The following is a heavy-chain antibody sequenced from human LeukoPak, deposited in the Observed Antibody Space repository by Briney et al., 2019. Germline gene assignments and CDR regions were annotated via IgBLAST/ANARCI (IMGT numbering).Heavy chain of an antibody. V-gene: IGHV4-34*01. CDR2: INHSGST. J-gene: IGHJ5*02. CDR3: ARARRFYGSGSPGGLDP. D-gene: IGHD3-10*01. Sequence: PSETLSLTCAVYGGSFSGYYWSWIRQPPGKGLEWIGEINHSGSTNYNPSLKSRVTISVDTSKNQFSLKLSSVTAEDTAVYYCARARRFYGSGSPGGLDPWGQGTLVTVSS. CDR1: GGSFSGYY.